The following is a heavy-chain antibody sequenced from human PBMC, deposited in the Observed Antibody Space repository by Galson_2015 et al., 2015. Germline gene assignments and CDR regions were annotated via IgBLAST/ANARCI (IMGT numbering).Heavy chain of an antibody. CDR3: ARDSGDIVVVPAANHFDY. CDR2: TWYDGSNK. CDR1: GFTFSSYG. V-gene: IGHV3-33*01. J-gene: IGHJ4*02. Sequence: SLRLSCAASGFTFSSYGMHWVRQAPGKGLEWVAVTWYDGSNKYYADSVKGRFTISRDNSKNTLYLQMNSLRAEDTAVYYCARDSGDIVVVPAANHFDYWGQGTLVTVSS. D-gene: IGHD2-2*01.